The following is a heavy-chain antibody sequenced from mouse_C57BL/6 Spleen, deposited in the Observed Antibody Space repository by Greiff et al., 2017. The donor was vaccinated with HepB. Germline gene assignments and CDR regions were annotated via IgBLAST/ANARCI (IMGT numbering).Heavy chain of an antibody. Sequence: QVHVKQSGAELVKPGASVKLSCKASGYTFTEYTIHWVKQRSGQGLEWIGWFYPGSGSIKYNEKFKDKATLTADKSSSTVYMELSRVTSEDSAVYFCARHEDAVYAMDYWGQGTSVTVSS. CDR1: GYTFTEYT. V-gene: IGHV1-62-2*01. D-gene: IGHD3-3*01. CDR3: ARHEDAVYAMDY. CDR2: FYPGSGSI. J-gene: IGHJ4*01.